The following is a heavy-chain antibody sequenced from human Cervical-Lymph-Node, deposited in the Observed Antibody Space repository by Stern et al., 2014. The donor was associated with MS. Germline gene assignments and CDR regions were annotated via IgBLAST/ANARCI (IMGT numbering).Heavy chain of an antibody. Sequence: VQLVESGPGLVKPSQTLSLTCTVSGGSISSGSDYWSWIRQPVRKGLEWIGRIHPSGAAYYNPSLKSRVTISTDTSRNQFSLELNSATAADTAIYYCASGYRIFDYWGQGILVTVSS. D-gene: IGHD5-18*01. CDR3: ASGYRIFDY. CDR2: IHPSGAA. J-gene: IGHJ4*02. V-gene: IGHV4-61*02. CDR1: GGSISSGSDY.